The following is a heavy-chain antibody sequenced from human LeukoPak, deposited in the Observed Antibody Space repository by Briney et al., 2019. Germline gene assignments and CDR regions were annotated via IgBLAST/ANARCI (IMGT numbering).Heavy chain of an antibody. CDR2: IKSKTDGGTT. D-gene: IGHD3-22*01. CDR1: GFTFSNAW. V-gene: IGHV3-15*01. Sequence: GGSLRLSCAASGFTFSNAWMSWVRQAPGKGLEWVGRIKSKTDGGTTDYAAPVKGRFTISGDDSKNTLYLQMNSLKTEDTAVYYCTTSFFYYYDSSGYQPFDYWGQGTLVTVSS. J-gene: IGHJ4*02. CDR3: TTSFFYYYDSSGYQPFDY.